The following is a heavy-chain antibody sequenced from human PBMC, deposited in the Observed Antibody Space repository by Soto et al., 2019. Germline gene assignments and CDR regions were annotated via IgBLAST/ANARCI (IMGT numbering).Heavy chain of an antibody. V-gene: IGHV3-23*01. CDR2: ISGSGGST. J-gene: IGHJ6*04. CDR1: GFTFSSYA. CDR3: AKDPGVCSGYYYHYYGMDV. Sequence: GGSLRLSCAASGFTFSSYATSWVRQAPGKGLEWVSAISGSGGSTYYADSVKGRFTISRDNSKNTLYLQMNSLRAEDTAVYYCAKDPGVCSGYYYHYYGMDVWSEGTTVTVSS. D-gene: IGHD3-3*01.